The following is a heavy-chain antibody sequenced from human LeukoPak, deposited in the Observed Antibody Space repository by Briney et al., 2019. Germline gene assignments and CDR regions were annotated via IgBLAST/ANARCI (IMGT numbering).Heavy chain of an antibody. CDR3: ARDRSSYDFLTGKGYYYYMDV. CDR1: GFTFNNYN. V-gene: IGHV3-21*01. D-gene: IGHD3-9*01. CDR2: ISSSSSYI. Sequence: GGSLRLSCAASGFTFNNYNINWVRQAPGKGLEWVSSISSSSSYIYYADSVKGRFTISRDNAKNSLYLQMNSLRAEDTAVYYCARDRSSYDFLTGKGYYYYMDVWGKGTTVTISS. J-gene: IGHJ6*03.